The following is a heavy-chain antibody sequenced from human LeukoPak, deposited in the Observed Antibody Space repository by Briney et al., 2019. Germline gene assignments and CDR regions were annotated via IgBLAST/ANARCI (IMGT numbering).Heavy chain of an antibody. CDR1: GFTFSSYA. V-gene: IGHV3-23*01. CDR3: AKVTATINYYYFYMDV. J-gene: IGHJ6*03. CDR2: ISGSGGST. D-gene: IGHD5-24*01. Sequence: SGGSLRLSCAASGFTFSSYAMSWVRQAPGKGLEWVSAISGSGGSTYYADSVKGRFTISRDNSKNTLHLQMNSLRAEDTAVYYCAKVTATINYYYFYMDVWGKGTTVTVSS.